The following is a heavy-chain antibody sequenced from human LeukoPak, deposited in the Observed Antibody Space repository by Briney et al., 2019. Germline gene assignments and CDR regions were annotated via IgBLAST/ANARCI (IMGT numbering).Heavy chain of an antibody. CDR2: IRYDGSNK. CDR3: AKDHSWGGGNFQPAIDY. CDR1: GSRFTFSSYA. Sequence: GGSLRLSCAASGSRFTFSSYAMTWVRQAPGKGLEWVTFIRYDGSNKYHADSVKGRFTISRDNSKNTLYLQMNSLRADDTAVYYCAKDHSWGGGNFQPAIDYWGQGTLVTVSS. V-gene: IGHV3-30*02. D-gene: IGHD1-26*01. J-gene: IGHJ4*02.